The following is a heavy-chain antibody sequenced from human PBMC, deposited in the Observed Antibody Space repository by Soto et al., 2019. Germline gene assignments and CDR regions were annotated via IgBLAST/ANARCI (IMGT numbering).Heavy chain of an antibody. J-gene: IGHJ3*02. Sequence: EVQLVESGGGLVKPGGSLRLSCAMSGFTLSHAWMHWVRQAPGKGLELVGRIKSERDGGTTDFATPVKGRCSISREDSNNTLYLQMGGLKTADTGVYFCTTDMILVPSEEDQSAFQIWGQGTVVTVSS. CDR3: TTDMILVPSEEDQSAFQI. CDR2: IKSERDGGTT. CDR1: GFTLSHAW. D-gene: IGHD3-16*01. V-gene: IGHV3-15*07.